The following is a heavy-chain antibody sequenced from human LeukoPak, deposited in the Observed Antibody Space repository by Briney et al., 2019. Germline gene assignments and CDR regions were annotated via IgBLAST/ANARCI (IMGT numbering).Heavy chain of an antibody. CDR3: ASLSEYCSSGSCYLGWLDP. D-gene: IGHD2-15*01. CDR1: GGSISSYY. Sequence: SETLSLTCTVSGGSISSYYWSWIRQPPGKGLEWIGYVYYAGSTNYNPSLKSRVTISVDTSKNQVSLKLSSVTAADTAVYYCASLSEYCSSGSCYLGWLDPWGQGTLVTVSS. V-gene: IGHV4-59*01. CDR2: VYYAGST. J-gene: IGHJ5*02.